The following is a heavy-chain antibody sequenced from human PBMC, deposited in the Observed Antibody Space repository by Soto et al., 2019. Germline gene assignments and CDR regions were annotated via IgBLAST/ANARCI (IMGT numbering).Heavy chain of an antibody. D-gene: IGHD3-10*01. CDR1: GGSFSGYY. J-gene: IGHJ4*02. CDR3: ARERTELLWFGEPHGSFDY. CDR2: INHSGST. Sequence: QVQLQQWGAGLLKPSETLSLTCAVYGGSFSGYYWSWIRQPPGKGLEWNGEINHSGSTNYNPSLKSRVTISVDTSKNQFSLKLSSVTAADTAVYYCARERTELLWFGEPHGSFDYWGQGTLVTVSS. V-gene: IGHV4-34*01.